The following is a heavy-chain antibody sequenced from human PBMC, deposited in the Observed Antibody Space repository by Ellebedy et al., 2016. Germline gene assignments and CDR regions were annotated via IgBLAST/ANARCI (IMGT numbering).Heavy chain of an antibody. V-gene: IGHV3-7*01. J-gene: IGHJ4*02. CDR3: AREGPKAAAPNY. D-gene: IGHD6-13*01. Sequence: GESLKISXAASGFTFSSYWMSWVRQAPGKGLEWVANIKQDGSEKYYVDSVKGRFTISRDNAKNSLYLQMNSLRAEDTAVYYCAREGPKAAAPNYWGQGTLVTVSS. CDR2: IKQDGSEK. CDR1: GFTFSSYW.